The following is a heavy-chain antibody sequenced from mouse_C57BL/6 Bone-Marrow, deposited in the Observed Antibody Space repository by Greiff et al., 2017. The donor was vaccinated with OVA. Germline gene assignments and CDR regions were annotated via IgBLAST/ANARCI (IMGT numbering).Heavy chain of an antibody. J-gene: IGHJ2*01. V-gene: IGHV1-76*01. CDR2: IYPGSGNT. D-gene: IGHD4-1*01. CDR1: GYTFTDYY. Sequence: QVQLKQSGAELVRPGASVKLSCKASGYTFTDYYINWVKQRPGQGLEWIARIYPGSGNTYYNEKFKGKATLTAEKSSSTAYMQLSSLTSEDSAVYFCARSGNERYFDYWGQGTTLTVSS. CDR3: ARSGNERYFDY.